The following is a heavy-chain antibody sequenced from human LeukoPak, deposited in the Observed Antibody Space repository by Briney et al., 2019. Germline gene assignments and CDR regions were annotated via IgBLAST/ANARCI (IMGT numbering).Heavy chain of an antibody. CDR3: AKVPTPAPFGPTDY. CDR1: GFTFSSYA. V-gene: IGHV3-23*01. D-gene: IGHD3-16*01. J-gene: IGHJ4*02. CDR2: ISGSGGST. Sequence: GGSLRLSCAASGFTFSSYAMSWVRQAPGKGLEWVSAISGSGGSTYYADSVKGRFTISRDNSKNTLYLQMNSLRAEDTAVYYCAKVPTPAPFGPTDYWGQGTLVTVSS.